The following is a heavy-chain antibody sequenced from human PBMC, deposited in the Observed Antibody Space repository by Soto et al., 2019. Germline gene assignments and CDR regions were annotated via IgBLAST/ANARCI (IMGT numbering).Heavy chain of an antibody. CDR3: ASETYYYGSGSYYRGPDAFDI. CDR2: ISAYNGNT. D-gene: IGHD3-10*01. Sequence: QVQLVQSGAEVKKPGASVKVSCKASGYTFTSYGISWVRQAPGQGLEWMGWISAYNGNTNYAQKLQGRVTMTTDTSTXXAXMXXRSRRSDDTAVYYCASETYYYGSGSYYRGPDAFDIWGQGTMVTVSS. V-gene: IGHV1-18*01. CDR1: GYTFTSYG. J-gene: IGHJ3*02.